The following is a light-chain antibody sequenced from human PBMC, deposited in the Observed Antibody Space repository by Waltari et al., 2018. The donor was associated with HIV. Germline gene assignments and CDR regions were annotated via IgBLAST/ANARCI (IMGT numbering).Light chain of an antibody. Sequence: EIVLTQSPATLSLSPGERATLSCRASQSVSTYLAGYQQKSGQSPRLLIYDASIRATGIPARFSGSGSGTDFTLTISSLEPEDFAVYYCQQRSNWPPAPTFGGGTKVEIK. CDR2: DAS. CDR3: QQRSNWPPAPT. V-gene: IGKV3-11*01. CDR1: QSVSTY. J-gene: IGKJ4*01.